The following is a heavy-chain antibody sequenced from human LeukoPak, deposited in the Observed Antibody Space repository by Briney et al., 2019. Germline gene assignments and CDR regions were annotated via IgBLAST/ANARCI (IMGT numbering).Heavy chain of an antibody. CDR2: IYYSGST. D-gene: IGHD3-10*01. CDR1: GGSISSGGYY. CDR3: AREHGVLLWFGELWGAFDI. Sequence: PSETLSLTCTVSGGSISSGGYYWSWIRQHPGKGLEWIGYIYYSGSTYCNPSLKSRVTISVDTSKNQFSLKLSSVTAADTAVYYCAREHGVLLWFGELWGAFDIWGQRTMVTVSS. V-gene: IGHV4-31*03. J-gene: IGHJ3*02.